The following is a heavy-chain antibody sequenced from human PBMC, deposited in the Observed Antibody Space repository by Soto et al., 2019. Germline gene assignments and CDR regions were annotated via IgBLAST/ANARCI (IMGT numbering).Heavy chain of an antibody. CDR1: GFTLSSYT. CDR3: ASAVVTATFLNDAFDM. J-gene: IGHJ3*02. Sequence: PGGSLRLSCAVSGFTLSSYTMNWVRQAPGKGLEWVSSISSSSPYKYYADSVKGRFTISRDNAKNSLDLQMNNLRAEDTALYYCASAVVTATFLNDAFDMWGLGTMVTVSS. V-gene: IGHV3-21*01. D-gene: IGHD2-21*02. CDR2: ISSSSPYK.